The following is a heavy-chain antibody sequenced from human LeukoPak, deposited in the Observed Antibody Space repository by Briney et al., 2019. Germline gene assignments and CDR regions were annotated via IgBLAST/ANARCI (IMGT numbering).Heavy chain of an antibody. CDR1: GYTFTSYD. D-gene: IGHD3-10*01. J-gene: IGHJ4*02. Sequence: ASVKVSCKASGYTFTSYDINWVRQATGQGLEWMGWMNPNSGNTGYAQKFQGRVTITRDTSASTAYMELSSLRSEDTAVYYCARDNGYYGSGSYSTYYLDYWGQGTLVTVSS. CDR2: MNPNSGNT. CDR3: ARDNGYYGSGSYSTYYLDY. V-gene: IGHV1-8*01.